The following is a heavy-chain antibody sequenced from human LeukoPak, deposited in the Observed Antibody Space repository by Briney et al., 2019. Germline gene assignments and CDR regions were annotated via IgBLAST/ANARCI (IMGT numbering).Heavy chain of an antibody. D-gene: IGHD3-9*01. V-gene: IGHV3-30-3*01. CDR1: GFTFSSYA. CDR2: ISYDGSNK. J-gene: IGHJ4*02. CDR3: ARSDWFDY. Sequence: GRSLRLSCAASGFTFSSYAMHWVRQAPGKGLEWVAVISYDGSNKYYADSVKGRFTISRDNSKNTLYLQMNSLRVEDTAVYYCARSDWFDYWGQGTLVTVSS.